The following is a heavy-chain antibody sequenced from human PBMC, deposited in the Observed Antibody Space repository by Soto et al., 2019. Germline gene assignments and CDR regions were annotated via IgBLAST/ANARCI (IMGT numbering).Heavy chain of an antibody. V-gene: IGHV4-4*07. CDR3: ARGSITIFAVVIDNAFDI. J-gene: IGHJ3*02. CDR1: GGSISSYY. CDR2: IYTSGST. D-gene: IGHD3-3*01. Sequence: SETLSLSCTVSGGSISSYYWSWIRQPAGKGLEWIGRIYTSGSTNYNPSLKSRVTMSVDTSKNQFSLKLSSVTAADTAVYYCARGSITIFAVVIDNAFDIWGQGTMVTVSS.